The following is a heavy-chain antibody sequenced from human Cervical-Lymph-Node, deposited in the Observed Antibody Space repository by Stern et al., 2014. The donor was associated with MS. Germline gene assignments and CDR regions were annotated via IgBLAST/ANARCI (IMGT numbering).Heavy chain of an antibody. D-gene: IGHD3-3*01. CDR2: ISVYSCNT. Sequence: QVQLVQSGAEVKKPGASVKVSCKASGYTFTSYGFSWVRQAPGQGLEWVGCISVYSCNTNYARKFQGRVTVTTDTSTSTVYMELTNLRSDDTAVYYCARAYEGDYWGQGTLVTVSS. V-gene: IGHV1-18*01. J-gene: IGHJ4*02. CDR3: ARAYEGDY. CDR1: GYTFTSYG.